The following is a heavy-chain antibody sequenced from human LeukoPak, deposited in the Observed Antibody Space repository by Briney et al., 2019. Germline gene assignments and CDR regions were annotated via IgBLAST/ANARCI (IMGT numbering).Heavy chain of an antibody. CDR2: ISGDGGST. V-gene: IGHV3-43*02. Sequence: PGGSLRLSCAASGFTFDDYAMHWVRQAPGKGLEWVSLISGDGGSTYYADSVKGRFTISRDNSKNSLYLQMNSLRTEDTALYYCAKDIDEMGATTWLDAFDIWGQGTMVTVSS. CDR1: GFTFDDYA. D-gene: IGHD1-26*01. J-gene: IGHJ3*02. CDR3: AKDIDEMGATTWLDAFDI.